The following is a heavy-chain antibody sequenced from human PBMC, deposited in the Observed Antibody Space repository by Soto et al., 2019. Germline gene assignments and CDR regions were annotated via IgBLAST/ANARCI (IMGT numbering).Heavy chain of an antibody. Sequence: PSETLSLTCTVSGYSISSYYWSWIRQPPGKELEWIGYIYYGGSTIYNPSLKSRVTISADTSKNQFSLKLTSVTAADTAVYYCARGAIAAQAFDSWGQGTLVTVSS. J-gene: IGHJ4*02. CDR3: ARGAIAAQAFDS. V-gene: IGHV4-59*13. CDR2: IYYGGST. CDR1: GYSISSYY. D-gene: IGHD6-13*01.